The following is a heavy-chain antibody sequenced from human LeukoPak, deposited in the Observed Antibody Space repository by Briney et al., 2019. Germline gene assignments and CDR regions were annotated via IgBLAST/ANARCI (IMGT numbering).Heavy chain of an antibody. D-gene: IGHD3-10*01. CDR2: ISYDGSNK. V-gene: IGHV3-30*18. CDR3: AKGAMVRGAAVFDY. CDR1: GFTFSSYG. J-gene: IGHJ4*02. Sequence: QSGGSLRLSCAASGFTFSSYGMHWVRQAPGKGLEWVAVISYDGSNKYYADSVKGRFTISRDNSKNTLYLQMNSLRAEDTAVYYCAKGAMVRGAAVFDYWGQGTLVTVSS.